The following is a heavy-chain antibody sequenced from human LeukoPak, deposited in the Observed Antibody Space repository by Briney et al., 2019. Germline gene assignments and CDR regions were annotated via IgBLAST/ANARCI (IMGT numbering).Heavy chain of an antibody. CDR3: ASLYVEQLYYYYMDV. J-gene: IGHJ6*03. V-gene: IGHV3-48*01. D-gene: IGHD6-13*01. CDR1: GFTFSSYS. CDR2: ISSSSSTI. Sequence: GGSLRLSCAASGFTFSSYSMHWVRQAPGKGLQWVSYISSSSSTIYYADSVKGRFTISRDNAKNSLYLQMNSLRAEDTAVYYCASLYVEQLYYYYMDVWGKGTTVTVSS.